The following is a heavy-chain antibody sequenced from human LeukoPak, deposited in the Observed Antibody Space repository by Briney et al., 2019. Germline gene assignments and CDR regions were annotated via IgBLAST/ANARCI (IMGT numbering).Heavy chain of an antibody. D-gene: IGHD3-16*01. V-gene: IGHV4-38-2*02. CDR2: IYHSGST. CDR1: GYSISSGYY. CDR3: ARSGGNDAFDI. Sequence: SETLSLTCTVSGYSISSGYYWGWIRQPPGKGLEWIGSIYHSGSTYYNPSLKSRVTISVDTSKNQFSLKLSSVTAADTAVYYCARSGGNDAFDIWGQGTMVTVSS. J-gene: IGHJ3*02.